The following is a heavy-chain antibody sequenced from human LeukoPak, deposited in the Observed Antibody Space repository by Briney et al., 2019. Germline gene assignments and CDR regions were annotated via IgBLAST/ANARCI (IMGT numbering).Heavy chain of an antibody. CDR1: GFTFSSYS. D-gene: IGHD5-18*01. Sequence: GGSLRLSCAASGFTFSSYSMNWVRQAPGKGLEWVSSISSSSSYIYYADSVKGRFTISRDNAKNSLYPQMNSLRAEDTAVYYCARDEGYSYGYVPDYWGQGTLVTVSS. CDR3: ARDEGYSYGYVPDY. J-gene: IGHJ4*02. V-gene: IGHV3-21*01. CDR2: ISSSSSYI.